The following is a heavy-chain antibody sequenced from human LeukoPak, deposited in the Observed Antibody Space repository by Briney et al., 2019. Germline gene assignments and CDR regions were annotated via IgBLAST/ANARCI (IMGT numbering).Heavy chain of an antibody. Sequence: GGSLRLSCAVSGFTFSDYCMTWVRQAPGKGLEWVADIKQDRREIHYVDSVKGRFTISRDNAKNSLYLQMSSLRAEDTALYYCAKDIAYCSSTSCYASSYYYGMDVWGQGTTVTVSS. V-gene: IGHV3-7*03. J-gene: IGHJ6*02. CDR2: IKQDRREI. D-gene: IGHD2-2*01. CDR3: AKDIAYCSSTSCYASSYYYGMDV. CDR1: GFTFSDYC.